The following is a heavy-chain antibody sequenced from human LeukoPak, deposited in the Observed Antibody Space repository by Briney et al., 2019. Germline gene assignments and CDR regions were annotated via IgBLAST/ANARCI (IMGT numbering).Heavy chain of an antibody. CDR3: AKGLDCSSSSCGAFDM. CDR1: GATFSSYT. J-gene: IGHJ3*02. CDR2: ISPSGTNT. Sequence: GGSLRLSCAASGATFSSYTMSWVRQAPGKGLEWVSGISPSGTNTYHANSVKGRFTISRDNPKNTLYPQMNSLRADDTAIYYCAKGLDCSSSSCGAFDMWGQGTMVTVSS. D-gene: IGHD2-2*01. V-gene: IGHV3-23*01.